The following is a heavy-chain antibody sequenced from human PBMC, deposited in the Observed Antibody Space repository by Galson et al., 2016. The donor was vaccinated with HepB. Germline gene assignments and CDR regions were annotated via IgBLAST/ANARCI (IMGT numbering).Heavy chain of an antibody. CDR2: IWFDGSNT. J-gene: IGHJ4*02. CDR1: GFAFSDYG. Sequence: SLRLSCAASGFAFSDYGMHWVRQAPGKGLEWVALIWFDGSNTHYADSVEGRFTISRDNSKNTLYLQMNTLRVEDTAVYYCAKEDGGSGSYLEYWGQGTLVTVSS. CDR3: AKEDGGSGSYLEY. D-gene: IGHD3-10*01. V-gene: IGHV3-30*02.